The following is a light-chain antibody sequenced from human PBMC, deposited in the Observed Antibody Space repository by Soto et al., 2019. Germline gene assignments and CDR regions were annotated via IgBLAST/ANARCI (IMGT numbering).Light chain of an antibody. Sequence: QSALTQPPSASGSPGQSVTISCTGTSSDVGGYNYVSWYQQYPGKAPKLMIYEVSKRPSGVPDRFSGSKSGNTASLTVSGLQTEDEADYYCSSYAGSYTVVFGGGTSSPS. J-gene: IGLJ2*01. CDR1: SSDVGGYNY. CDR2: EVS. V-gene: IGLV2-8*01. CDR3: SSYAGSYTVV.